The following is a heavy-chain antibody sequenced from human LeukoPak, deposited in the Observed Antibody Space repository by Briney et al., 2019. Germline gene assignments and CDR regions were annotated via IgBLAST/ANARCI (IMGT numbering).Heavy chain of an antibody. J-gene: IGHJ4*02. V-gene: IGHV3-23*01. CDR1: GFTFDGYG. D-gene: IGHD6-13*01. CDR2: ISCGGGGK. Sequence: PGGSLRLSCAASGFTFDGYGMSWVRQAPGKGLEWVSTISCGGGGKYFADSVKGRFTISRDNSKNTLYLQMNSLRAEDTAVYYCARAPGSSWCAWYFDNWGQGTLVTVSS. CDR3: ARAPGSSWCAWYFDN.